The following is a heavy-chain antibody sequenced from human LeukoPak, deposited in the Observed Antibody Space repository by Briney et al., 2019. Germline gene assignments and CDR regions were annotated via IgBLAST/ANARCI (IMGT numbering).Heavy chain of an antibody. CDR2: INPSGGGT. Sequence: GASVKVSCKASGYTFTSYYVYWVRQAPGQGLEWMGKINPSGGGTDYAQKFQGRVTMTRDTSTSTVYMELSSLRSEDTAVYYCARGLWYSGYDYRVAFDYWGQGTLVTVSS. V-gene: IGHV1-46*01. CDR3: ARGLWYSGYDYRVAFDY. J-gene: IGHJ4*02. D-gene: IGHD5-12*01. CDR1: GYTFTSYY.